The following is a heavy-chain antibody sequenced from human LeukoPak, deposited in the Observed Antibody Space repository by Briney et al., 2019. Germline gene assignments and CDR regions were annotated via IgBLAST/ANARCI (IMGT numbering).Heavy chain of an antibody. CDR1: GYTLTELS. D-gene: IGHD2-2*01. CDR3: GIVVVPAAIWKRNDAFDI. J-gene: IGHJ3*02. Sequence: ASVKVSCKVSGYTLTELSMHWVRQAPGKGLEWMGGFDPEDGETIYAQKFQGRVTMTEDTSTDTAYMELSSLRSEDTAVYYCGIVVVPAAIWKRNDAFDIWGQGTMVTVSS. V-gene: IGHV1-24*01. CDR2: FDPEDGET.